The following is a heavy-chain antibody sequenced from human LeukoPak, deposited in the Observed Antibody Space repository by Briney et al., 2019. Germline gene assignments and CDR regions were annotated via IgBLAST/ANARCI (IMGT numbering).Heavy chain of an antibody. D-gene: IGHD1-26*01. V-gene: IGHV3-23*01. CDR2: IIDSGNSI. J-gene: IGHJ4*02. CDR1: GFTFSSCA. Sequence: PGGSLRLSCAASGFTFSSCAMSWVRQAPGKGLEWVSTIIDSGNSIYYADSVEGRFTISRDNSKNTLYLQMNSLRAEDTAVYYCAEDWAGVGATTIFDYWGQGTLVTVSS. CDR3: AEDWAGVGATTIFDY.